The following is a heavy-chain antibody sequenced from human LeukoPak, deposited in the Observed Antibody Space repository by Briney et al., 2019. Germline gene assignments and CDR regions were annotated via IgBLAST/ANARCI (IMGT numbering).Heavy chain of an antibody. V-gene: IGHV4-39*01. CDR1: GDSINNNNYY. Sequence: SETLSLTCTVSGDSINNNNYYWGWIRQPPGEGLEWIGNIYYNGRTYYSPSLKSRGTISVDTSNNQFSLKLNSVTAADTAVYYCARHASQYCSGGSCYIKVWGQGTLVTVSS. CDR2: IYYNGRT. J-gene: IGHJ4*02. CDR3: ARHASQYCSGGSCYIKV. D-gene: IGHD2-15*01.